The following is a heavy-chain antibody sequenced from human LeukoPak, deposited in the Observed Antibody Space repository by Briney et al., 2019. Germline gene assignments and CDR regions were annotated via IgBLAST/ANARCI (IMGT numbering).Heavy chain of an antibody. CDR1: GASISSSSHY. Sequence: SETLSLTCTVSGASISSSSHYWGWIRQPPGKGLEWIGSVYYRGGTYYNPSLKSRVTMSVDTSKNHFSLKLSSVTAADTAVYYCAIRLVVTASREYFQHWGQGTLVTVSS. J-gene: IGHJ1*01. CDR2: VYYRGGT. CDR3: AIRLVVTASREYFQH. D-gene: IGHD2-21*02. V-gene: IGHV4-39*02.